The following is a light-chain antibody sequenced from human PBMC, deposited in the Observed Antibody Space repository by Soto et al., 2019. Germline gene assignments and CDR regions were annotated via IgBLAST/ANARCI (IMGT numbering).Light chain of an antibody. V-gene: IGLV2-14*01. Sequence: QSALTQPASVSGSPGQSVTISCTGTSSDVGAYIYVSWYQHHPGKAPKLLIYEVSNRPSGVSNRFSGSKSGNTASLTISGRQPEDEANYYCTSYTSSSTLVFGGGTKLTVL. CDR2: EVS. CDR3: TSYTSSSTLV. J-gene: IGLJ3*02. CDR1: SSDVGAYIY.